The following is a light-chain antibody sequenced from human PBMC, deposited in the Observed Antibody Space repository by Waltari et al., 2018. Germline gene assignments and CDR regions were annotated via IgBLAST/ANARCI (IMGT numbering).Light chain of an antibody. Sequence: EIVLTQSPGTLSLSPGERATLSCRASQSVSSSYLAWYQQKPGQAPRLLIYVASIRATGIPDRFSGSGSGTDFTLTISRLEPEDFAVYYCQRYVSSPYTFGQGTKLEIK. CDR2: VAS. V-gene: IGKV3-20*01. J-gene: IGKJ2*01. CDR1: QSVSSSY. CDR3: QRYVSSPYT.